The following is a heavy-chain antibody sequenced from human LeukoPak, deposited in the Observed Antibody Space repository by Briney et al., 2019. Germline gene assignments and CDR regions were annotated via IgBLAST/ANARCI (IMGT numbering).Heavy chain of an antibody. CDR3: ARATVYYGSGSYYNIDY. D-gene: IGHD3-10*01. J-gene: IGHJ4*02. CDR1: DGSISSGGYY. CDR2: IYHSGST. V-gene: IGHV4-30-2*01. Sequence: PSQTLSLTCTVSDGSISSGGYYWSWIRQPPGKGLEWIGYIYHSGSTYYNPSLKSRVTISVDRSKNQFSLKLSSVTAADTAVYYCARATVYYGSGSYYNIDYWGQGTLVTVSS.